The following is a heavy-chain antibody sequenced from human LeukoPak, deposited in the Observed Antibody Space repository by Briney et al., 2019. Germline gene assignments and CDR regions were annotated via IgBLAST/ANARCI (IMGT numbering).Heavy chain of an antibody. CDR1: GGTFSSYA. CDR3: ATARCGTPTYYYGSGSYC. J-gene: IGHJ4*02. V-gene: IGHV1-69*13. Sequence: SVKVSCKASGGTFSSYAISWVRQAPGQGLEWMGGIIPIFGTANYAQKFQGRVTITADESTSTAYMELSSLRSEDTAVYYCATARCGTPTYYYGSGSYCWGQGTLVTVSS. D-gene: IGHD3-10*01. CDR2: IIPIFGTA.